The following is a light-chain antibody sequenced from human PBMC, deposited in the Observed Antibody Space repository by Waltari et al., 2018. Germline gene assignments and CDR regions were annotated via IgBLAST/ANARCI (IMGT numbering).Light chain of an antibody. J-gene: IGKJ1*01. Sequence: IVLTQSPATLSLSPGERATLSCRASQTVSTYLAWFQQKPGPAPRLLIEDASNRAPGIQARFSGSGSGTDFSLTIRSLEPEDFAVYYCLQRSLWPWTFGQGTKVAVK. CDR2: DAS. V-gene: IGKV3-11*01. CDR1: QTVSTY. CDR3: LQRSLWPWT.